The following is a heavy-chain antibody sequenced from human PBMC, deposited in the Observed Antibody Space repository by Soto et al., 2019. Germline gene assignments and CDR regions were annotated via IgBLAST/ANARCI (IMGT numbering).Heavy chain of an antibody. D-gene: IGHD5-12*01. V-gene: IGHV1-46*01. CDR1: RDTFTSCY. CDR3: ARSSGGNFGIIIEATNWFAP. J-gene: IGHJ5*02. CDR2: INPHGGST. Sequence: SVKASSEAPRDTFTSCYRNWVRQAHGQWLEWMGGINPHGGSTAYAQKFKGRVTLTRDTSTSTVYMEVRSLTSEDTAMYYCARSSGGNFGIIIEATNWFAPWGQGTLVTVSS.